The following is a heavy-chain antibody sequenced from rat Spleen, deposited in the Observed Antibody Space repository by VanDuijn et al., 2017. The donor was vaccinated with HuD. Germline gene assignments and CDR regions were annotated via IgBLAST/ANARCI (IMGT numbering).Heavy chain of an antibody. D-gene: IGHD1-12*03. CDR1: GFTFSDYN. CDR2: ISYDGSST. Sequence: EVQLVESGGGLVQPGRSLKLSCAASGFTFSDYNMAWVRQAPKKGLEWVATISYDGSSTYYRDSVKGRFTISRDNAKSTLYLQMDSLRSEDTDTYYCARHDYYDGYYDVMDAWGQGASVTVSS. J-gene: IGHJ4*01. V-gene: IGHV5-7*01. CDR3: ARHDYYDGYYDVMDA.